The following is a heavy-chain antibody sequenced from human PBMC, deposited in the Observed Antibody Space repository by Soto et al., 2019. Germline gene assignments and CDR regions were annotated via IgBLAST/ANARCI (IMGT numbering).Heavy chain of an antibody. CDR3: AKGLPTTFGTTFDY. Sequence: ESGGGLVQPGGSLRLSCAASGFIFSNFAMSWVRQAPGKGLEWVSTIIVSGGSTYYADSVKGRFTISRDNSKNMLYLQMNSLRAADTAVFYCAKGLPTTFGTTFDYWGQGTLVTVSS. V-gene: IGHV3-23*01. CDR2: IIVSGGST. CDR1: GFIFSNFA. D-gene: IGHD3-16*01. J-gene: IGHJ4*02.